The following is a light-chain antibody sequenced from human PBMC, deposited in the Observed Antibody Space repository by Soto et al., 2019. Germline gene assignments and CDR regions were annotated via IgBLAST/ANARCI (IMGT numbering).Light chain of an antibody. Sequence: DIQMTQSPSILTASVGDRVTITCRASQSISTWLAWYQQKPGKAPSLLIYGASSLKSGVPSRFSGSGSGTEFTLTISSLQPDDFATYYCQQYRSYSFGQGTKVEI. V-gene: IGKV1-5*01. CDR1: QSISTW. CDR2: GAS. J-gene: IGKJ1*01. CDR3: QQYRSYS.